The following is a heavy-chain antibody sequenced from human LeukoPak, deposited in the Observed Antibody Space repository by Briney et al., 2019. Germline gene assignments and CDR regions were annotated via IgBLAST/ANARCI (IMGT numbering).Heavy chain of an antibody. J-gene: IGHJ3*02. CDR3: ARDKIAAAADAFDI. CDR1: GFTVSSNY. D-gene: IGHD6-13*01. Sequence: GGSLRLSCAASGFTVSSNYMSWVRQAPGKGLEWVSVIYSGGSTYYADSVKGRFTISRDNSKNTLYLQMNSLRAEDTAVYYCARDKIAAAADAFDIWGQGTMVTVSS. CDR2: IYSGGST. V-gene: IGHV3-53*01.